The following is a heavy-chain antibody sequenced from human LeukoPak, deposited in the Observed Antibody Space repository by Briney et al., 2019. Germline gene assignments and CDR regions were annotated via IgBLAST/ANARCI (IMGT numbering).Heavy chain of an antibody. Sequence: SETPSLTCTVSGGSISSYYWSWIRQPAGKGLEWIGRIYTSGSTNYNPSLKSRVTMSVDTSKNQFSLKLSSVAAADTAVYYCARVRDFWSGYYRRNLDAFDIWGQGTMVTVSS. CDR2: IYTSGST. CDR1: GGSISSYY. D-gene: IGHD3-3*01. CDR3: ARVRDFWSGYYRRNLDAFDI. V-gene: IGHV4-4*07. J-gene: IGHJ3*02.